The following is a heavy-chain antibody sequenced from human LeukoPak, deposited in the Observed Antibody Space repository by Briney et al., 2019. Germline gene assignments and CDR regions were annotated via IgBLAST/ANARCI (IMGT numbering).Heavy chain of an antibody. CDR2: ISSSRGYI. D-gene: IGHD6-6*01. V-gene: IGHV3-21*01. J-gene: IGHJ4*02. CDR1: GFTFSSYT. Sequence: GGSLRLSCAASGFTFSSYTMNWVRQAPGKGLEWVSSISSSRGYIYYADSVKVRFTISRDNAKNSLYLQMDSLRAEDTAVYYCAREAGLWTDSSSPTFDYWGQGTLVTVSS. CDR3: AREAGLWTDSSSPTFDY.